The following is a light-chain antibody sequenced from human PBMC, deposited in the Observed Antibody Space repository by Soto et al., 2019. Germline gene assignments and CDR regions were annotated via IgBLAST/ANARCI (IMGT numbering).Light chain of an antibody. CDR3: QQSFVTPRT. CDR1: HNIKTY. V-gene: IGKV1-39*01. CDR2: DAT. J-gene: IGKJ1*01. Sequence: DIQMTHYPSSLSASVGDRVTITCRASHNIKTYLNWYQHKPGRAPKLLIHDATTLQPGVPSGFTGSGSGTDFTLTISSLQPEDFATYYCQQSFVTPRTFGQGTKVDIK.